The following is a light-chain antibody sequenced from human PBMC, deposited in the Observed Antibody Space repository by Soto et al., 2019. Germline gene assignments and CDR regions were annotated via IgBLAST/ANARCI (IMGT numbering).Light chain of an antibody. CDR2: AAS. CDR3: QQYGNSPTT. J-gene: IGKJ5*01. CDR1: QSVSSSY. V-gene: IGKV3-20*01. Sequence: EIVLTQSPGTLSLSPGERATLSCRASQSVSSSYLAWYQQKPGQAPRLLIYAASSWATGIPDRFSGSGSGTDFTLTISRLEPEDFAVYYCQQYGNSPTTFGQGTRLEIK.